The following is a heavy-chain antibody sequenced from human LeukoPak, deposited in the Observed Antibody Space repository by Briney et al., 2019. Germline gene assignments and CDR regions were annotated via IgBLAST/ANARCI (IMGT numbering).Heavy chain of an antibody. V-gene: IGHV3-33*01. D-gene: IGHD6-13*01. Sequence: GRSLRLSCAASGFTFSSYGMHWVRQAPGKGLEWVAVIWYVGSNKYYADSVKGRFTISRDNSKNTLYLQMNSLRAEDTAVYYCARGGYSSSWSSYYYYGMDVWGQGTTVTVSS. J-gene: IGHJ6*02. CDR1: GFTFSSYG. CDR2: IWYVGSNK. CDR3: ARGGYSSSWSSYYYYGMDV.